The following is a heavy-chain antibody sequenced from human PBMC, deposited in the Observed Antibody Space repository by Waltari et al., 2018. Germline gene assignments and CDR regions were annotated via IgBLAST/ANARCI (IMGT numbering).Heavy chain of an antibody. Sequence: EVQLVQSGAWVKKPGATVKLAGKASGYTFTHYYLQLVPTPPGKGLEWQGRVEPEDGETIYAEKFKGRATITADTSTDTAYMELSSLRPEDTAVYYCATLQLARSGVYYYMDVWGKGTTVTVSS. J-gene: IGHJ6*03. D-gene: IGHD2-2*01. CDR3: ATLQLARSGVYYYMDV. CDR1: GYTFTHYY. V-gene: IGHV1-69-2*01. CDR2: VEPEDGET.